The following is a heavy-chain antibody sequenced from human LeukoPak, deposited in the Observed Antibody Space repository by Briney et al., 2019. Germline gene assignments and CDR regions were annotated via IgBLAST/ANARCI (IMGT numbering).Heavy chain of an antibody. CDR3: ARDRGYDYVWGSYRYTDY. CDR2: IYYSGCT. J-gene: IGHJ4*02. D-gene: IGHD3-16*02. V-gene: IGHV4-31*03. CDR1: GGSISSGGYY. Sequence: PSQTLSLTCTVSGGSISSGGYYWSWIRQHPGKGLEWIGYIYYSGCTYYNPSLKSRVTISVDTSKNQFSLKLSSVTAADTAVYYCARDRGYDYVWGSYRYTDYWGQGTLVTVSS.